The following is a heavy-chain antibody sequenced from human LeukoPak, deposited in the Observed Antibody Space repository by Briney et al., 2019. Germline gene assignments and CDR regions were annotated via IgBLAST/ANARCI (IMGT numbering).Heavy chain of an antibody. CDR1: GYTVINSG. CDR2: ISAYNGNT. CDR3: ARGRDKGDY. Sequence: ASVTVSCKASGYTVINSGITWVRQAPGQGLEWMGWISAYNGNTDYAQKFQGRVTMTTDTSTTTAYMHLTSLSSDDTAVYYCARGRDKGDYWGQGTLVTVSS. J-gene: IGHJ4*02. V-gene: IGHV1-18*01.